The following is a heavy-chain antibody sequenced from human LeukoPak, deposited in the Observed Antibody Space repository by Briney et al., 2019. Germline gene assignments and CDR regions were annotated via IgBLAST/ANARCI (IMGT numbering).Heavy chain of an antibody. J-gene: IGHJ4*02. CDR2: ISTYNGDT. Sequence: ASVNVSCKASVYTFNSYEISWVRQAPGQGLEWMTWISTYNGDTNYALTVQGRATITTDTSTCTAYMELRSLSTVVSYRSYFTRVLRYDFWSAYYFDYWGQGTLVTVSS. V-gene: IGHV1-18*01. D-gene: IGHD3-3*01. CDR3: TRVLRYDFWSAYYFDY. CDR1: VYTFNSYE.